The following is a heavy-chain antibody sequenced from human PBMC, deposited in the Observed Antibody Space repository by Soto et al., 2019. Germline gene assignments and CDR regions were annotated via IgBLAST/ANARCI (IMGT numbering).Heavy chain of an antibody. CDR3: AGGGVIVVVPAAISWFDP. CDR1: GYTFTSYA. CDR2: INAGNGNT. J-gene: IGHJ5*02. D-gene: IGHD2-2*01. Sequence: QVQLVQSGAEVKKPGASVKVSCKASGYTFTSYAMHWVRQAPGQRLEWMGWINAGNGNTKYSQKFQGRVTITRDTSASTAYMELSSLRSEDTAVYYCAGGGVIVVVPAAISWFDPWGQGTLVTVSS. V-gene: IGHV1-3*01.